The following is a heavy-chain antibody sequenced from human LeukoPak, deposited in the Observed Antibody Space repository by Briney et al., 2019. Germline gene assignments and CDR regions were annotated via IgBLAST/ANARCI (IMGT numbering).Heavy chain of an antibody. CDR2: IYHSRTT. J-gene: IGHJ3*02. CDR1: GGTISTNAYY. V-gene: IGHV4-39*07. D-gene: IGHD3-22*01. CDR3: ARYDPGYYDTAGYWEPLDAFDI. Sequence: SETLSLTCTVSGGTISTNAYYWAWIRQPPGKGLEWIGEIYHSRTTNYNPSLKSRVTISVDKSKNQFSLKLSSVTAADTAVYYCARYDPGYYDTAGYWEPLDAFDIWGQGTMVTVSS.